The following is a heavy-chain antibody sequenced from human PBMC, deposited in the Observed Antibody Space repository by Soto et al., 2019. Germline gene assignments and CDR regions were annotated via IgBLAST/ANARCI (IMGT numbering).Heavy chain of an antibody. CDR2: ISGSGGST. CDR3: AKNKYGDYNQDYYYYYYMDV. D-gene: IGHD4-17*01. Sequence: GGSLRLSCAASGFTFSSYAMSWVRQAPGKGLEWVSAISGSGGSTYYADSVKGRFTISRDNSKNTLYLQMNSLRAEDTAVYYCAKNKYGDYNQDYYYYYYMDVWGKGTTVTVSS. CDR1: GFTFSSYA. J-gene: IGHJ6*03. V-gene: IGHV3-23*01.